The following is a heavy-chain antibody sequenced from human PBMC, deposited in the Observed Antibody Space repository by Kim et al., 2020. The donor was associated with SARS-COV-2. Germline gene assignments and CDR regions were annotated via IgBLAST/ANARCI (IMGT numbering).Heavy chain of an antibody. V-gene: IGHV3-49*03. CDR1: GFTFGDYA. D-gene: IGHD3-9*01. Sequence: GGSLRLSCTASGFTFGDYALSWFRQSPGKGLEWVGFIRTRLFGGATDYAASVRGRFTISRDDSKSIAYLQMDSLKTEDTAIYYCTRTWPQLLTDLLTGSDAPGMDVWGQGTTVTVSS. J-gene: IGHJ6*02. CDR2: IRTRLFGGAT. CDR3: TRTWPQLLTDLLTGSDAPGMDV.